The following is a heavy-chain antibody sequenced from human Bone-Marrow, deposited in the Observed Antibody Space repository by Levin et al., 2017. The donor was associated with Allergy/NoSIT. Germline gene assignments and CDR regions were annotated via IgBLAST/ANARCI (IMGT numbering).Heavy chain of an antibody. D-gene: IGHD5-12*01. Sequence: PSETLSLTCTVSGGSIGSSSYYWGWIRQPPGKGLEWVGNVYNTGSTFYNPSLRSRVTISIDTSKNQFSLRLTSVTATDTAVYYCARRLRSPRAYDSWGQGLLVTVSA. CDR3: ARRLRSPRAYDS. CDR1: GGSIGSSSYY. CDR2: VYNTGST. V-gene: IGHV4-39*01. J-gene: IGHJ4*02.